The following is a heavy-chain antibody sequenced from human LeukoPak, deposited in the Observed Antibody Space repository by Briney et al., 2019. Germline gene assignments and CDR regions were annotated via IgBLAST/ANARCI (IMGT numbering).Heavy chain of an antibody. Sequence: GRSLRLSCAASGFTLDEYAMHWVRQAPGKGLEWVSGISWNSGSIGYADSVKGRFTISRDNAKNSLYLQMNSLRAEDTALYYCAKEFVGATGLFDYWGQGTLVTVSS. CDR3: AKEFVGATGLFDY. D-gene: IGHD1-26*01. CDR1: GFTLDEYA. V-gene: IGHV3-9*01. J-gene: IGHJ4*02. CDR2: ISWNSGSI.